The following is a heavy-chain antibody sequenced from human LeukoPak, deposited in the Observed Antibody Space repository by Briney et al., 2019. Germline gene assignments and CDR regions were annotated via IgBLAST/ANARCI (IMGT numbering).Heavy chain of an antibody. Sequence: GGSLRLSCAASGFTFSSYAMSWVRQAPGKGLEWVSAISRSGGSKYYADSVKGRFTISRANSTNTLYLQMNSLRAEDTAVCYCAKDRITAAGTRTGNNWFDPWGQGTLVTVSP. CDR2: ISRSGGSK. CDR1: GFTFSSYA. CDR3: AKDRITAAGTRTGNNWFDP. D-gene: IGHD6-13*01. V-gene: IGHV3-23*01. J-gene: IGHJ5*02.